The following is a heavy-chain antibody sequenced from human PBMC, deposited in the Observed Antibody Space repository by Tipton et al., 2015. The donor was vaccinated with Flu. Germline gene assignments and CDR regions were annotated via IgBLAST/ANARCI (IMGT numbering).Heavy chain of an antibody. Sequence: QVQLVQSGAEVKKPGASVKVSCKASGYTFTGYYMHWVRQAPGQGLEWMGRINPNSGGTNYAQKFQGRVTMTRDTSISTAYMELSRLRSDDTAVYYCARDLAVRQLERRADRTGYYGMDVWGQGTTVTVSS. D-gene: IGHD1-1*01. CDR3: ARDLAVRQLERRADRTGYYGMDV. CDR1: GYTFTGYY. V-gene: IGHV1-2*06. J-gene: IGHJ6*02. CDR2: INPNSGGT.